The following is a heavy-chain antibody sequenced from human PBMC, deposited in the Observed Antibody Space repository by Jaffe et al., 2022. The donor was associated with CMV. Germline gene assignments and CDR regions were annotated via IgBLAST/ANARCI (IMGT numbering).Heavy chain of an antibody. J-gene: IGHJ4*02. V-gene: IGHV3-64D*06. D-gene: IGHD3-22*01. CDR1: GFTFSSYA. Sequence: EVQLVESGGGLVQPGGSLRLSCSASGFTFSSYAMHWVRQAPGKGLEYVSAISSNGGSTYYADSVKGRFTISRDNSKNTLYLQMSSLRAEDTAVYYCVKMRAGSPSNYDSSGPFDYWGQGTLVTVSS. CDR3: VKMRAGSPSNYDSSGPFDY. CDR2: ISSNGGST.